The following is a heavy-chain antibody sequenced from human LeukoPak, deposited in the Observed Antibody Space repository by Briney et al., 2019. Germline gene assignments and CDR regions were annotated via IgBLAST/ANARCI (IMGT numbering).Heavy chain of an antibody. Sequence: SETLSLTCAAYGGSFSGYYWSWIRQPPGKGLEWIGEINHSGSTNYNPSLKSRVTISVDTSKNQFSLKLSSVTAADTAVYYCARVACSGWCRDPTVRNRAGLDWGQGTLVTVSS. V-gene: IGHV4-34*01. J-gene: IGHJ4*02. D-gene: IGHD6-19*01. CDR3: ARVACSGWCRDPTVRNRAGLD. CDR1: GGSFSGYY. CDR2: INHSGST.